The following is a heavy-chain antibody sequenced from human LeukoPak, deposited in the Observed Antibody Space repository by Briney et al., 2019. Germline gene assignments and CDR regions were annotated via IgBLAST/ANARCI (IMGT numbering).Heavy chain of an antibody. CDR3: ARVGRPYSSGWYIDY. CDR2: INHSGST. V-gene: IGHV4-34*01. CDR1: GGSFSGYY. D-gene: IGHD6-19*01. Sequence: SETLSLTCAVYGGSFSGYYWSWIRQPPGKGLEWIGEINHSGSTNYNPSLKSRVTISVDTSKNQFSLKLSSVTAAGTAVYYCARVGRPYSSGWYIDYWGQGTLVTVSS. J-gene: IGHJ4*02.